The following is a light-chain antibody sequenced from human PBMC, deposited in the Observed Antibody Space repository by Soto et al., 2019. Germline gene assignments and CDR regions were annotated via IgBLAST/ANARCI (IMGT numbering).Light chain of an antibody. Sequence: EILMTQSPATLSVSPGEGATLSCRASESVSSIYVAWYQQQPGQAPTLLIYGASTRATGLPDRFSGSGSGTDFTLTIDRLEDEDFAVYYRQQSLNPKTFGQGTKVDIK. V-gene: IGKV3-20*01. CDR3: QQSLNPKT. CDR1: ESVSSIY. CDR2: GAS. J-gene: IGKJ1*01.